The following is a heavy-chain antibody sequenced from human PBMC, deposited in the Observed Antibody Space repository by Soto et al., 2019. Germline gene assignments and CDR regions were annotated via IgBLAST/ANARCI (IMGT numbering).Heavy chain of an antibody. J-gene: IGHJ4*02. Sequence: SETLSLTCSVSGGSVSDKTYYWSWIRQPPGKRLEWIGYVYYSGTANYNPSLKSRVTISVDLSKNRFSLRLSSVTTADKALYYCARTTDVNNTIRSRYFFDYWGQGTLITVSS. CDR2: VYYSGTA. CDR1: GGSVSDKTYY. V-gene: IGHV4-61*01. CDR3: ARTTDVNNTIRSRYFFDY. D-gene: IGHD4-17*01.